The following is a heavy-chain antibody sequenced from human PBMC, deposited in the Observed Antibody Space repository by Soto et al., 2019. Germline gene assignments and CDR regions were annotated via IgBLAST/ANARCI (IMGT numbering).Heavy chain of an antibody. CDR3: AREFANSPEAFDY. V-gene: IGHV4-61*01. D-gene: IGHD1-1*01. CDR1: GGSVNSDSYY. CDR2: IYYTGST. Sequence: SETLSLTCTVSGGSVNSDSYYWSWIRQPPGKGLEWIGYIYYTGSTNYNPSLKSRVTISLDTSRNQFSLKLSSVTAADTAVFYCAREFANSPEAFDYWGQGALVTVSS. J-gene: IGHJ4*02.